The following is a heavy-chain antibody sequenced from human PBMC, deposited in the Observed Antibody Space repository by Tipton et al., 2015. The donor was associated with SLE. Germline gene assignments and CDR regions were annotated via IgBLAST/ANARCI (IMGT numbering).Heavy chain of an antibody. D-gene: IGHD6-13*01. V-gene: IGHV4-59*11. CDR1: GGSISSHY. CDR2: IYYSGST. J-gene: IGHJ4*02. CDR3: ARSAGYGSNWAHFDC. Sequence: TLSLTCTVSGGSISSHYWSWLRPPPGKGLAWIGYIYYSGSTNYNPSLNRRVTISVDTSKNQFSLKLSSVTAADTAVYYCARSAGYGSNWAHFDCWGQGTLVTVSS.